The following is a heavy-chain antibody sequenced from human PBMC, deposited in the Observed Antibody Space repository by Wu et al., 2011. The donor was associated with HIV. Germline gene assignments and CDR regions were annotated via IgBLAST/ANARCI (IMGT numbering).Heavy chain of an antibody. V-gene: IGHV1-46*01. Sequence: QVQLVQSGAEVKKPGASVKVSCKASGYTFTCYYMHWVRQAPGQGLEWMGIINPSGGSTSYAQKFQGRVTMTRDTSTSTVYMELSSLRSADTAVYYCARGGSGSYYTYYYGMDVWGQGTTVTVSS. CDR2: INPSGGST. CDR3: ARGGSGSYYTYYYGMDV. CDR1: GYTFTCYY. D-gene: IGHD3-10*01. J-gene: IGHJ6*02.